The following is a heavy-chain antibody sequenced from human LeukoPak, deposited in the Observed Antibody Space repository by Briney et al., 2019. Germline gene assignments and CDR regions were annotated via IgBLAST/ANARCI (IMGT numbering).Heavy chain of an antibody. J-gene: IGHJ5*02. CDR3: ARHTHCSSTSSSARRWFDP. V-gene: IGHV4-4*09. CDR1: GGSISSYY. Sequence: SETLSLTCTVSGGSISSYYWSWIRQPPGKGLEWIGYIYTSGSTNYNPSLKSRVTISVDTSKNQFSLKLSFVTAADTAVYYCARHTHCSSTSSSARRWFDPWGQGTLVTVSS. CDR2: IYTSGST. D-gene: IGHD2-2*01.